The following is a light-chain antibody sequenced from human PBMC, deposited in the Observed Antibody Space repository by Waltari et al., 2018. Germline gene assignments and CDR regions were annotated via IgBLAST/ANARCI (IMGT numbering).Light chain of an antibody. CDR3: QKYGTLPAT. CDR2: DAS. J-gene: IGKJ1*01. V-gene: IGKV3-20*01. Sequence: DIVLTQSPGTLSVSPGARATLSCRASQSVRRTLAWYQQKPGQAPRLLIYDASTRATGVPDRFSGSGVGTDFSLTISRLEPEDFAVYYCQKYGTLPATFGQGTKVEIK. CDR1: QSVRRT.